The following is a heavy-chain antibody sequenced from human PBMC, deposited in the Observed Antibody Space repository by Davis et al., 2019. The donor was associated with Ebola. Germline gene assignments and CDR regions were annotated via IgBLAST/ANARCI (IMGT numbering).Heavy chain of an antibody. CDR3: ATAKQPTGYYYDSSGYYEFDY. CDR1: GFTFSSYS. CDR2: ISSSSSYI. Sequence: GESLKISCAASGFTFSSYSMNWVRQAPGKGLEWVSSISSSSSYIYYADSVKGRFTISRDNSKNTLYLQMNSLRAEDTAVYYCATAKQPTGYYYDSSGYYEFDYWGQGTLVTVSS. J-gene: IGHJ4*02. D-gene: IGHD3-22*01. V-gene: IGHV3-21*04.